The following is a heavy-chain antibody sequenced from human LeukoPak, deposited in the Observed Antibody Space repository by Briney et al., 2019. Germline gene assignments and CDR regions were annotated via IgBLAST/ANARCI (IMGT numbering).Heavy chain of an antibody. Sequence: XXGQGLXXXGGIIPIFGTANYAQKFQGRATITADESTSTAYMELSSLRSEDTAVYYCARVFMPLSGYLAYWGQGTLVTVSS. V-gene: IGHV1-69*01. CDR2: IIPIFGTA. CDR3: ARVFMPLSGYLAY. D-gene: IGHD3-22*01. J-gene: IGHJ4*02.